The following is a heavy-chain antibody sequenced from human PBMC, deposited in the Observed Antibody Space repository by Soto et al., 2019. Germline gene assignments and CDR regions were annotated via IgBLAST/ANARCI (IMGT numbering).Heavy chain of an antibody. CDR1: GGSISSGGYY. J-gene: IGHJ5*02. D-gene: IGHD5-18*01. CDR2: IYYSGST. CDR3: AREGSDTAMQWWFVP. V-gene: IGHV4-31*03. Sequence: QVQLQESGPGLVKPSQTLSLTCTVSGGSISSGGYYWSWIRQHPGKGLEWIGYIYYSGSTYYNPSLQSRVTISVDTSKNLFSLKLGSVTAADTAVYYCAREGSDTAMQWWFVPWGQGTLVTVSS.